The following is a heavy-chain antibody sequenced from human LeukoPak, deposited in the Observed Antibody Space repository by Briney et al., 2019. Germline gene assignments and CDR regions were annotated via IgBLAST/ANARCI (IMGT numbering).Heavy chain of an antibody. CDR2: IIPILGIA. J-gene: IGHJ4*02. V-gene: IGHV1-69*04. D-gene: IGHD6-6*01. CDR3: ARTGSSSDY. CDR1: VGTFSSYA. Sequence: SVNVSCKASVGTFSSYAISWVRQAPGQGLEWMGRIIPILGIANYAQKFQGRVTITADKSTSTAYMELSSLRSEDTAVYYCARTGSSSDYWGQGTLVTVSS.